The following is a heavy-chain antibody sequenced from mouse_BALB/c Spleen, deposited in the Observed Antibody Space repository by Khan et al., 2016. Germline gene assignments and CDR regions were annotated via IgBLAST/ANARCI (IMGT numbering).Heavy chain of an antibody. V-gene: IGHV9-3-1*01. CDR3: ASYWFAY. J-gene: IGHJ3*01. CDR2: INTYTGEP. Sequence: QFQLVQSGPELKKPGETVKISCKASGYTFTNYGMNWVKQAPGKGLKWMGWINTYTGEPTYADDFKGRFAFSLETSASTAYLQINNLKNEDTATYFCASYWFAYWGQGTLVTVSA. CDR1: GYTFTNYG.